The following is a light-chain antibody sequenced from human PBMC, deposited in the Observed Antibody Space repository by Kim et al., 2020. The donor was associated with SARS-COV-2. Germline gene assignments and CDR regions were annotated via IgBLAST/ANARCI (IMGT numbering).Light chain of an antibody. CDR1: SLRSYY. CDR2: GKN. CDR3: NSRDSNDNVV. V-gene: IGLV3-19*01. J-gene: IGLJ2*01. Sequence: VGLGQTVRITSQGDSLRSYYATWYQQKPGQAPILVIYGKNNRPSGIPDRFSGSSSGNTASLTITGTQAGDEADYYCNSRDSNDNVVFGGGTQLTVL.